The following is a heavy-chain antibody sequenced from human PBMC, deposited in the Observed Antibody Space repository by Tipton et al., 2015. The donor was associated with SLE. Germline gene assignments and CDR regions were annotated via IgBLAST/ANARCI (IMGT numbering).Heavy chain of an antibody. Sequence: SLRLSCAASGFRFGDYAVSWVRQAPGKGLEWVGFVKSEAYAGTTEYAASVKGRFTISRDDSKSIAYLQMNSLKIEDTGVYYCTRDPGAAANTGLLDYWGQGTLVTVSS. CDR3: TRDPGAAANTGLLDY. J-gene: IGHJ4*02. V-gene: IGHV3-49*04. D-gene: IGHD6-13*01. CDR2: VKSEAYAGTT. CDR1: GFRFGDYA.